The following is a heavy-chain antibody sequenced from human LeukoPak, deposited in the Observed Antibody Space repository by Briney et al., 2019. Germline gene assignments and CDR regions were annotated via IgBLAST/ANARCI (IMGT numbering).Heavy chain of an antibody. CDR3: ARVYVSGRPERYCDY. Sequence: SQTLSLTCTVSGGSISSGDYYWSWIRQPPGKGLEWIVYIYYSGSTYYNSSLKSRVTISVDTSKNQFSLRLSSVTAADTAVYYCARVYVSGRPERYCDYWGQGTLVTVSS. CDR1: GGSISSGDYY. V-gene: IGHV4-30-4*01. CDR2: IYYSGST. J-gene: IGHJ4*02. D-gene: IGHD3-10*01.